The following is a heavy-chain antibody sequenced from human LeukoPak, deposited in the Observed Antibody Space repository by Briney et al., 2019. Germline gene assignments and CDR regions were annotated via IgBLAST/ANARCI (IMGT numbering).Heavy chain of an antibody. D-gene: IGHD3-10*01. CDR2: ISSSCSTI. CDR3: ARNSYGSGSYYTGYFDY. J-gene: IGHJ4*02. Sequence: GGSLRLSCAASGFTFSSYSMNWVRQAPGKGLEWVSYISSSCSTIYYADSVKGRFTISRDNAKNSLYLQMNSLRAEDTAVHYCARNSYGSGSYYTGYFDYWGQGTLVTVSS. V-gene: IGHV3-48*01. CDR1: GFTFSSYS.